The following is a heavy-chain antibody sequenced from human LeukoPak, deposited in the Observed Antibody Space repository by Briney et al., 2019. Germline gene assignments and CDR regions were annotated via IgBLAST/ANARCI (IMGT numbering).Heavy chain of an antibody. CDR3: ARDHIRGEY. J-gene: IGHJ4*02. V-gene: IGHV3-74*01. Sequence: GGSLRPSCAASGFTVSSYRMHWVRQGPGKGLVWVSRINSDGSSTSYADSVKGRFTISRDNAKNTLYLQMNSLRAEDTAVYYCARDHIRGEYCGQGALVTVSS. CDR2: INSDGSST. D-gene: IGHD3-10*01. CDR1: GFTVSSYR.